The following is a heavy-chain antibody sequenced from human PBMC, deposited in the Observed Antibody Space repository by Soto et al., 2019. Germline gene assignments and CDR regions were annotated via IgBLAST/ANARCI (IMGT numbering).Heavy chain of an antibody. D-gene: IGHD5-18*01. Sequence: GASVKVSCKASGYTFTSYGISWVRQAPGQGLEWMGWISAYNGNTNYAQKLQGRVTMTTDTSTSTAYMELRSLRSDDTAVYYCARDTRGYSYDMMGWYYFDYWGQGTLVTVSS. V-gene: IGHV1-18*01. CDR2: ISAYNGNT. CDR3: ARDTRGYSYDMMGWYYFDY. CDR1: GYTFTSYG. J-gene: IGHJ4*02.